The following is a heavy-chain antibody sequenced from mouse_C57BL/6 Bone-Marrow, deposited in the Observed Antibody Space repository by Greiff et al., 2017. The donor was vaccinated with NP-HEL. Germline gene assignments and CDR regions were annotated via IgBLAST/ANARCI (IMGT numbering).Heavy chain of an antibody. J-gene: IGHJ2*01. CDR2: IYPGDGDT. V-gene: IGHV1-80*01. CDR3: ARSTYYGSSPHYFDY. Sequence: VQLQQSGAELVKPGASVKISCKASGYAFSSYWMNWVKQRPGKGLEWIGQIYPGDGDTNYNGKFKGKATLTADKSSSTAYMQLSSLTSEDSAVYFCARSTYYGSSPHYFDYWGQGTTLTVSS. D-gene: IGHD1-1*01. CDR1: GYAFSSYW.